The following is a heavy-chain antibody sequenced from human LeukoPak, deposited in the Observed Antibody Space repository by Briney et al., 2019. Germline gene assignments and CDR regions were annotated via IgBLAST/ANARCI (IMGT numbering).Heavy chain of an antibody. CDR2: ISAYNGNT. CDR3: ARDPKYYYGSGGTFDY. D-gene: IGHD3-10*01. V-gene: IGHV1-18*04. Sequence: ASVKVSCKASGYTFTSYGISWVRQAPGQGLEWMGLISAYNGNTNYAQKLQGRVTMTTDTSTSTACMELRSLRSDDTAVYYCARDPKYYYGSGGTFDYWGQGTLVTVSS. J-gene: IGHJ4*02. CDR1: GYTFTSYG.